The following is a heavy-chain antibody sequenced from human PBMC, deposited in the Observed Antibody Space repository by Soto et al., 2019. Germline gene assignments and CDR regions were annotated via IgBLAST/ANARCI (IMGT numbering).Heavy chain of an antibody. D-gene: IGHD3-10*01. J-gene: IGHJ6*02. Sequence: ASVKVSCKASGYTFTGYYIHWVRQAPGQGLEWMAWINPNRGGTNSAQKFQARITVTRDTSISTAYMELTRLTSDDTAVYYCARGFYGSDYYGMDVWGQGTTVTVSS. V-gene: IGHV1-2*02. CDR1: GYTFTGYY. CDR2: INPNRGGT. CDR3: ARGFYGSDYYGMDV.